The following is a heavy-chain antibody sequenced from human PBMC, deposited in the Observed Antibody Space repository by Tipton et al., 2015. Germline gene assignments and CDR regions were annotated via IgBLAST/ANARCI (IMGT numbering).Heavy chain of an antibody. CDR3: VRRARRVGSHSYPYYFDY. J-gene: IGHJ4*02. Sequence: QSGAEVKKPGESLKISCKGSGYIFTSFWIGWVRQMPGKGLEWMGTIYPGESETRYNPSFQGQVTISADKSITTAYLQRRSLKASDTAMYYCVRRARRVGSHSYPYYFDYWGQGTLVPVSS. CDR1: GYIFTSFW. V-gene: IGHV5-51*01. CDR2: IYPGESET. D-gene: IGHD1-26*01.